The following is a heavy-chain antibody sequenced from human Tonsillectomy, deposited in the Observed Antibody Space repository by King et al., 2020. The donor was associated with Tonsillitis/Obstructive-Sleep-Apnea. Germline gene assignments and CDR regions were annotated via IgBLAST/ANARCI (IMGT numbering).Heavy chain of an antibody. CDR1: HNTFTNYG. CDR2: ITVHNGNT. D-gene: IGHD1-26*01. J-gene: IGHJ4*02. CDR3: RIVGAFESYYFDT. V-gene: IGHV1-18*01. Sequence: QLVQSGAEVRKPGASVKVSCKPSHNTFTNYGISWVRQAPGQGLEWMGWITVHNGNTMYEQKFRGRVTMTTDTSTSTAYMDLRSLRSDDTAVYYCRIVGAFESYYFDTWGQGTLVTVSS.